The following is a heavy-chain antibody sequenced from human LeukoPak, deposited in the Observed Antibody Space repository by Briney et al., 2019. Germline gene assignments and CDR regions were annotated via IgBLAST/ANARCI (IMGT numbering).Heavy chain of an antibody. Sequence: GASVKVSCKTSGYTFTSYYIHWVRQAPGQGLEWMGWINPNSGGTNYAQKFQGRVTMTRDTSISTAYMELSRLRSDDTAAYYCARVPEYSSSSQRDYWGQGTLVTVSS. CDR3: ARVPEYSSSSQRDY. CDR1: GYTFTSYY. J-gene: IGHJ4*02. D-gene: IGHD6-6*01. CDR2: INPNSGGT. V-gene: IGHV1-2*02.